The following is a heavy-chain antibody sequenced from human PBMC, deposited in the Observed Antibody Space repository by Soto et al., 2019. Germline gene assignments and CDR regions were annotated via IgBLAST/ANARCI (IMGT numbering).Heavy chain of an antibody. CDR2: ISYDGSNK. V-gene: IGHV3-30-3*01. J-gene: IGHJ4*02. D-gene: IGHD1-26*01. CDR3: ARDKKWELPLDY. Sequence: GGSLRLSCAASGFTFSSYAMHWVRQAPGKGLEWVAVISYDGSNKYYADSVKGRFTISRDNSKNTLYLQMNSLRAEDTAVYYCARDKKWELPLDYWGQGTLVTVSS. CDR1: GFTFSSYA.